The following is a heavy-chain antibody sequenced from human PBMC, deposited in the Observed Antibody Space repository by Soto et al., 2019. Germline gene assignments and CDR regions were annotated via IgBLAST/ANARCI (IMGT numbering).Heavy chain of an antibody. CDR2: ISTTSDTK. V-gene: IGHV3-48*02. CDR3: ARALRQWLADAFDI. J-gene: IGHJ3*02. D-gene: IGHD6-19*01. CDR1: GFTFSSYS. Sequence: ESGGGLVQPGGSLRLSCAASGFTFSSYSMNWVRQAPGKGLEWVSYISTTSDTKYYADSVKGRFTISRDNAKNSLYLQMNSLRDEDTAVYYCARALRQWLADAFDIWGRGTMVTVS.